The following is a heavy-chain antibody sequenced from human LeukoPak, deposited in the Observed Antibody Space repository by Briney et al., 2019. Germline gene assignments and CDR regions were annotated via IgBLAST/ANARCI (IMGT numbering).Heavy chain of an antibody. D-gene: IGHD2-15*01. Sequence: GASVKVSCKVSGYTLTELSTHWVRQAPGKGLEWMGGFDPEDGETIYAQKFQGRVTMTEDTSTDTAYMELSSLRSEDTAVYYCATLGCSGGSCYWGGFDYWGQGTLVTVSS. J-gene: IGHJ4*02. CDR1: GYTLTELS. V-gene: IGHV1-24*01. CDR2: FDPEDGET. CDR3: ATLGCSGGSCYWGGFDY.